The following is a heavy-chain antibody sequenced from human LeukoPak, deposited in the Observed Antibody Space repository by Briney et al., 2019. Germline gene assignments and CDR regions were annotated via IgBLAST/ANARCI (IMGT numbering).Heavy chain of an antibody. Sequence: GGSLRLSCVASGFTFSTYGMGWVRQAPGKGPEWVAAISTDAHSTYYADSVKGRFTISRDNSKTTLYLQMNTLRAEDAAVYYCAKGHTGYFFTIDNWGQGTLVTVSS. CDR3: AKGHTGYFFTIDN. D-gene: IGHD5-12*01. V-gene: IGHV3-23*01. J-gene: IGHJ4*02. CDR1: GFTFSTYG. CDR2: ISTDAHST.